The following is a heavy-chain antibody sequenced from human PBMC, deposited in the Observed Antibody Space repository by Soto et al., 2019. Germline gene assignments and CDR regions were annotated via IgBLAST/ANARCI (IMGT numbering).Heavy chain of an antibody. CDR2: IYSGGDT. CDR3: ARKTDSIPTGGDV. CDR1: GFAVRHNY. V-gene: IGHV3-53*04. J-gene: IGHJ6*04. Sequence: EVQLVESGGGLVQPGGSLRLSCTASGFAVRHNYMTWVRQAPGKGLAWVSLIYSGGDTAYADSVKGRFTIFRHTSQNTLYLQMYSLRAEDTAVYYCARKTDSIPTGGDVWGKGTAVTVSS. D-gene: IGHD2-21*01.